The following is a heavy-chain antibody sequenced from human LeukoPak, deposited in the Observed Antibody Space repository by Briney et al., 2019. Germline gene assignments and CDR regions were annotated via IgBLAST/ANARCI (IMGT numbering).Heavy chain of an antibody. V-gene: IGHV3-21*01. CDR1: GFTFSSYS. CDR3: ARSLHAYYASLDY. D-gene: IGHD2-21*01. J-gene: IGHJ4*02. CDR2: ISSSSSYI. Sequence: GGSLRLSCAASGFTFSSYSMNWVRQAPGKGLVWVSSISSSSSYIYYADSVKGRFTISRDNAKNSLYLQMNSLRAEDTAVYYCARSLHAYYASLDYWGQGTLVTVSS.